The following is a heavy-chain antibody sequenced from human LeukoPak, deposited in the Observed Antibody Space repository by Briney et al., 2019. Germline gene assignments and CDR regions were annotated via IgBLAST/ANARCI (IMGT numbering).Heavy chain of an antibody. CDR1: GFTFRTYA. Sequence: GGSLRLSCTASGFTFRTYAMTWVRQAPGKGLEWVSDVSDNGGDTSYADSVKGRFTISRDDSRNTLYLQMSSLRAEDTAVYYCASRYEGASYFYYGMDVWGQGTTVTVSS. V-gene: IGHV3-23*01. J-gene: IGHJ6*02. D-gene: IGHD1-14*01. CDR3: ASRYEGASYFYYGMDV. CDR2: VSDNGGDT.